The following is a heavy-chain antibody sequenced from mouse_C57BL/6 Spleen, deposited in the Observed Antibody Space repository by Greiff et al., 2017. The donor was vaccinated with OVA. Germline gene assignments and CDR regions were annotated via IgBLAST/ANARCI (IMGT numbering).Heavy chain of an antibody. J-gene: IGHJ4*01. CDR2: ISDGGSYT. Sequence: DVHLVESGGGLVKPGGSLKLSCAASGFTFSSYALSLVRQTPETRLVWVATISDGGSYTYYPDNVKGRFTISRDNSKNNLYLQMSNLKSEDTAMYYCARDAGSSYDYAMDNWGQGTSVTGAS. V-gene: IGHV5-4*01. CDR1: GFTFSSYA. D-gene: IGHD1-1*01. CDR3: ARDAGSSYDYAMDN.